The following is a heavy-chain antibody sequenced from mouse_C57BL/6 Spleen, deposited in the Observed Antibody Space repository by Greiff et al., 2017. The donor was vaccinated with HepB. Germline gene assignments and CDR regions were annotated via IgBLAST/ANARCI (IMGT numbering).Heavy chain of an antibody. Sequence: VQLQQPGPELVKPGASVKLSCKASGYTFTSYWMHWVKQRPGQGLEWIGNINPSNGGTNYNEKFKSKATLTVDQSSSTAYMQLSSLTSEDSAVYYCARWSNYDYAMDYWGQGTSVTVSS. J-gene: IGHJ4*01. D-gene: IGHD2-5*01. CDR3: ARWSNYDYAMDY. CDR2: INPSNGGT. CDR1: GYTFTSYW. V-gene: IGHV1-53*01.